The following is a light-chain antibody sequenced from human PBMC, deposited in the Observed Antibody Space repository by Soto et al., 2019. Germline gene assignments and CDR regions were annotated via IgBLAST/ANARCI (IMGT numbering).Light chain of an antibody. CDR2: DAS. CDR1: QSVSY. J-gene: IGKJ2*01. CDR3: QQRTNRPPYT. V-gene: IGKV3-11*01. Sequence: IVLTQSPATLSLSPGERATLSCRASQSVSYLGWYQQKPGQAPRLLIYDASNRAPGILARFSGSGSGTDFTLTISSLEPEDFAVYYCQQRTNRPPYTFGQGTTLEIK.